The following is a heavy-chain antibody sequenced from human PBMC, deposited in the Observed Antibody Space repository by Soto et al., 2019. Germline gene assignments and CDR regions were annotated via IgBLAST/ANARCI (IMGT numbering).Heavy chain of an antibody. J-gene: IGHJ6*02. CDR3: ARVSGTTGGMDV. V-gene: IGHV4-59*01. CDR1: GGPISSYY. CDR2: IYYSGST. D-gene: IGHD1-1*01. Sequence: SETLSLTCTVSGGPISSYYWSWIRQPPGKGLEWIGYIYYSGSTNYNPSLKSRVTISVDTSKNQFSLKLSSVTAADTAVYYCARVSGTTGGMDVWGQGTTVTVSS.